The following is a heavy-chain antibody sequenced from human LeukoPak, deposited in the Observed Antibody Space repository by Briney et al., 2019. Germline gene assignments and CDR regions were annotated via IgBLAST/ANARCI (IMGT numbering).Heavy chain of an antibody. CDR2: IIPIFGTA. Sequence: ASVKVSCKASGGTFSSYAISWVRQAPGQGLEWMGGIIPIFGTANYAQKFQGRVTITTDESTSTAYMELSSLRSEGTAVYYCASRRITMVRGVITREYYYFDYWGQGTLVTVSS. CDR1: GGTFSSYA. J-gene: IGHJ4*02. V-gene: IGHV1-69*05. D-gene: IGHD3-10*01. CDR3: ASRRITMVRGVITREYYYFDY.